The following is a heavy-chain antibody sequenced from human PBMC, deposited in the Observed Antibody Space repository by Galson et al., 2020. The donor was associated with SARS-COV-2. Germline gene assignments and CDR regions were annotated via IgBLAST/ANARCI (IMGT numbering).Heavy chain of an antibody. V-gene: IGHV1-2*04. J-gene: IGHJ4*02. CDR2: INPNTGGT. CDR3: ARKTEMATFNYFDY. Sequence: ASVKVSCKTSGYTFTAYYIHWVRQAPGQGLEWMGWINPNTGGTNYAQKFQGWVTMTRDTSISTAYMALSRLKSDDTAVYYCARKTEMATFNYFDYWGQGTLVTVSS. D-gene: IGHD5-12*01. CDR1: GYTFTAYY.